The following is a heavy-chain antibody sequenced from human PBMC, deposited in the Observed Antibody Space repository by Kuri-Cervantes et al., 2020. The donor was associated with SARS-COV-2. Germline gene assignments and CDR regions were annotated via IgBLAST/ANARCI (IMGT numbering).Heavy chain of an antibody. CDR1: GYTLRELS. D-gene: IGHD2-8*01. CDR3: STDRALMIYAPGAFDV. CDR2: SHPEHGET. V-gene: IGHV1-24*01. Sequence: ASVKVSCKVSGYTLRELSIHWVRQAPGVGLEWMGGSHPEHGETAYAQKFQGRVTMTEDSSADTAYMELSSLRSEDTAVYYCSTDRALMIYAPGAFDVWGQGTRVTVSS. J-gene: IGHJ3*01.